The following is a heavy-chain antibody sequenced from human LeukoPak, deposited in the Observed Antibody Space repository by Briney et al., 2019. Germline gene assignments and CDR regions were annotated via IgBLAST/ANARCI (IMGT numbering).Heavy chain of an antibody. CDR1: GFTFSDYA. CDR2: ISGSGGTT. V-gene: IGHV3-23*01. Sequence: GSLRLSYAASGFTFSDYAMSWVRQAPGKGLEWVSTISGSGGTTYNADSVKGRFTISRDNSKKTVSLQMNSLRAEDTAVYYCAKRSSYGYAVTTSLDYWGQGTLVIVSS. J-gene: IGHJ4*02. CDR3: AKRSSYGYAVTTSLDY. D-gene: IGHD5-18*01.